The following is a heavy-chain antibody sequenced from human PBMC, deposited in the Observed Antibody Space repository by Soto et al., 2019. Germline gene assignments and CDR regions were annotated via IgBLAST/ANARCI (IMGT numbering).Heavy chain of an antibody. CDR3: IRGSYDWTGVDY. D-gene: IGHD3-16*01. Sequence: EVQLVASGGGLVQPGGSLRLSCVASGFTFSTYWIHWVRQGPGAGLVWVSRISSDGNIPDYADSVKARFTISRDNAKNTVSLQMNSLRVEDTAVYYCIRGSYDWTGVDYWGQGTLVTVSS. CDR2: ISSDGNIP. CDR1: GFTFSTYW. V-gene: IGHV3-74*01. J-gene: IGHJ4*02.